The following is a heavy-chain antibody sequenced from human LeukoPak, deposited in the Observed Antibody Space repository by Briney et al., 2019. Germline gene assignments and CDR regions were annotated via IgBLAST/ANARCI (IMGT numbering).Heavy chain of an antibody. V-gene: IGHV3-48*03. CDR2: ISGSGNTI. D-gene: IGHD1-26*01. Sequence: PGGSLRLSCAASGFTFSSYEMNWVRQAPGKGLERVSYISGSGNTIHYTDSVKGRFTVSRDNAKNSLYLQMNSLRAEDTAVYYCARHVGYFDYWGQGTLVTVSS. CDR3: ARHVGYFDY. J-gene: IGHJ4*02. CDR1: GFTFSSYE.